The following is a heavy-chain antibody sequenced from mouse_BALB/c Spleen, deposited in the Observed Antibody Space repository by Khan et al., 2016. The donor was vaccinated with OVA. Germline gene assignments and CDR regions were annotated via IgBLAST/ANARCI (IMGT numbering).Heavy chain of an antibody. CDR1: GFSLTSYG. CDR2: IWAGGST. J-gene: IGHJ1*01. Sequence: QVQLQQSGPGLVAPSQSLSITCTVSGFSLTSYGVHWVRQPPGKGLEWLGVIWAGGSTNYNSALMSRLSISKDNSKSQVFLKMNSLQTDDTAMYSCTREYANYWYFDFWGAGTTVTVSS. D-gene: IGHD6-1*01. V-gene: IGHV2-9*02. CDR3: TREYANYWYFDF.